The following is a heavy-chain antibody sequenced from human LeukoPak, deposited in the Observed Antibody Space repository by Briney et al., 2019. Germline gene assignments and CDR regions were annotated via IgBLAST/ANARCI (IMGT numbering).Heavy chain of an antibody. D-gene: IGHD2-2*01. CDR2: MNPNSGNT. CDR3: ATDYQDSDY. Sequence: ASVKVSCKASGYTFTGYYMHWVRQAPGQGLEWMGWMNPNSGNTGYAQKFQGRVTMTEDTSTDTAYMELSSLRSEDTAVYYCATDYQDSDYWGQGTLVTVSS. V-gene: IGHV1-8*02. CDR1: GYTFTGYY. J-gene: IGHJ4*02.